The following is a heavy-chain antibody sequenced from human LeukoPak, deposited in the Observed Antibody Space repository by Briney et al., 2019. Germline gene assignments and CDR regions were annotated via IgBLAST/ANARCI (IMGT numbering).Heavy chain of an antibody. CDR3: TRQAHDIVVVVAATPIFDY. D-gene: IGHD2-15*01. J-gene: IGHJ4*02. CDR2: IRSKANSYAT. CDR1: GFTFSGSA. V-gene: IGHV3-73*01. Sequence: GESLKISCAASGFTFSGSAMHWVRQASGKGLEWVGRIRSKANSYATAYAASVKGRFTISRDDSKNTAYLQMNSLKTEDTAVYYCTRQAHDIVVVVAATPIFDYWGQGTLVTVSS.